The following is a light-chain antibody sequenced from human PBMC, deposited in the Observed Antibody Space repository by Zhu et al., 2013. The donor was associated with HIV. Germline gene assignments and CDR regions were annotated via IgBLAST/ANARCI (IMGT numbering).Light chain of an antibody. CDR3: QQYDTSPWT. Sequence: DIQMTQSPPTLSASVGDRVTITCRASQSIRKWLAWYQQKPGKAPKLLMFSVSTLETGVPKRFSGSGSGTEFTLTISSLQSDDYATYYCQQYDTSPWTFGQGTKVEI. CDR2: SVS. J-gene: IGKJ1*01. V-gene: IGKV1-5*01. CDR1: QSIRKW.